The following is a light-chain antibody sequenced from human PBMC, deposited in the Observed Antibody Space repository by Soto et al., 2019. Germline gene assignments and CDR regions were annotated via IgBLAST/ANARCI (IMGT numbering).Light chain of an antibody. CDR2: GAS. J-gene: IGKJ5*01. V-gene: IGKV3-15*01. CDR3: QQYNDWPPIT. CDR1: QSVSNN. Sequence: ETVMTQSPANLSVSPGERATLSCRASQSVSNNLAWYQQKPGQAPRLLIYGASTRATGIPARFSGSGSGTEFTLTISSLQSEDFAVYYGQQYNDWPPITFGQGTRLEIK.